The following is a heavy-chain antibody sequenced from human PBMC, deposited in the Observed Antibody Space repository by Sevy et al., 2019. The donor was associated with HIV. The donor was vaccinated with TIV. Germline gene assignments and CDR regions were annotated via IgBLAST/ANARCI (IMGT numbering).Heavy chain of an antibody. V-gene: IGHV1-69*13. CDR1: GGTFSSFA. D-gene: IGHD3-10*01. Sequence: ASVKDSCKASGGTFSSFALSWVRQAPGQGLEWMGGIIPIFGTTKYAQKFQGRVTIIADESTSTAYMELSSLGSEDTAVYYCARPSYGSGRGYQNYFYYYGMDDWGPGTTVTVSS. CDR2: IIPIFGTT. J-gene: IGHJ6*02. CDR3: ARPSYGSGRGYQNYFYYYGMDD.